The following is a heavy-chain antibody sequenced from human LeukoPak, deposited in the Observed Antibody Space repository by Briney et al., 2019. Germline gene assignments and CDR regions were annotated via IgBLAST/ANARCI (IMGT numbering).Heavy chain of an antibody. CDR2: IIPIFGTA. CDR3: ASNIVVVTASFGDAFDI. V-gene: IGHV1-69*13. CDR1: GGTFSSYA. J-gene: IGHJ3*02. D-gene: IGHD2-21*02. Sequence: GASVKLSCKASGGTFSSYAISWVRQAPGQGLEWMGGIIPIFGTANYAQKLQGRVTFIADETTRSAYKELASMTSEDTAVYYCASNIVVVTASFGDAFDIWGKGTTVTVSS.